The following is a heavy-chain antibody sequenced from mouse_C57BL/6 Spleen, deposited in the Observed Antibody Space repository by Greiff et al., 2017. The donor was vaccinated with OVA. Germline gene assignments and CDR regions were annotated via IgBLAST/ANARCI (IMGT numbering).Heavy chain of an antibody. Sequence: QVQLKESGAELVRPGASVTLSCKASGYTFTDYEMHWVKQTPVHGLEWIGAIDPETGGTAYNQKFKGKAILTADKSSSTAYMELRSLTSEDSAVYYCTRRHGNFWYFDVWGTGTTVTVSA. CDR3: TRRHGNFWYFDV. D-gene: IGHD2-1*01. CDR1: GYTFTDYE. CDR2: IDPETGGT. V-gene: IGHV1-15*01. J-gene: IGHJ1*03.